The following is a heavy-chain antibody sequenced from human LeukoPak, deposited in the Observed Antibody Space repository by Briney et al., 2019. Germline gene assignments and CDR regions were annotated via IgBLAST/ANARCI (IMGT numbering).Heavy chain of an antibody. D-gene: IGHD4-23*01. CDR3: ARFTDYGGLFDY. V-gene: IGHV3-13*01. CDR2: IGTAGDT. Sequence: GGSLRLSCAASGFTFSSYDMHWVRQATGKGLEWVSAIGTAGDTYYPGSVKGRFTISRDNSKNTLYLQMNSLRAEDTAVYYCARFTDYGGLFDYWGQGTLVTVSS. CDR1: GFTFSSYD. J-gene: IGHJ4*02.